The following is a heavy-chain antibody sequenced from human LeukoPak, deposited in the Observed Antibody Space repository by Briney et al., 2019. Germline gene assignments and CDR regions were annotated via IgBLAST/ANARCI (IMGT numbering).Heavy chain of an antibody. V-gene: IGHV4-61*01. CDR2: ISYSEST. J-gene: IGHJ3*02. D-gene: IGHD3-22*01. Sequence: SETLSLTCIVSVRPLSSGSYYWSWIRQPPGKGLEWIGHISYSESTNYIPSLKSRVTISADTSKNLFSLKLTSVTAADTAVYYCARELDSSGYPDAFDIWGQGTMVAVSS. CDR1: VRPLSSGSYY. CDR3: ARELDSSGYPDAFDI.